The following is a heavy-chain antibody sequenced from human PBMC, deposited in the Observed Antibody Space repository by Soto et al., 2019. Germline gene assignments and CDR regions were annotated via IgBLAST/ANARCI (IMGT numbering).Heavy chain of an antibody. D-gene: IGHD1-26*01. J-gene: IGHJ5*02. CDR1: GGSIRDDTYY. CDR2: MYYSGTS. CDR3: ARLHCHSPTCALLDP. V-gene: IGHV4-39*01. Sequence: QLQLQESGPGLVKPSETLSLTCTVSGGSIRDDTYYWGWIRQPPGKVLEWIGSMYYSGTSSYNPSLKSRFSISVDTSKKQLSLRLTSVTAADTAVYYCARLHCHSPTCALLDPWGQGTLVTVSS.